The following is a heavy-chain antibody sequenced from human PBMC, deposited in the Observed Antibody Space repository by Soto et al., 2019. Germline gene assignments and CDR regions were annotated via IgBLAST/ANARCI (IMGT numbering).Heavy chain of an antibody. V-gene: IGHV3-30*18. CDR3: AKGGRQWLVTSDFTY. CDR2: VSHDGRNT. Sequence: VQLVESGGGVVQPGRSLRLSCAASGFTFSDYAMHWVRQAPGKGLEWVAVVSHDGRNTHYAESVKGRFTISRDSSKTPVSREMTSLRAADPAVYYCAKGGRQWLVTSDFTYRGQGALVTVSS. CDR1: GFTFSDYA. D-gene: IGHD6-19*01. J-gene: IGHJ4*02.